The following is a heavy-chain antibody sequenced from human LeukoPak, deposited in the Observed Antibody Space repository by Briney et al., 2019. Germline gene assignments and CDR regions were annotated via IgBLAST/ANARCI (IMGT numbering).Heavy chain of an antibody. V-gene: IGHV4-59*08. Sequence: PSETLSLTCTVSGGSISSYYWSWIRQPPAKRLEWIGYIYYSGSTNYNPSLKSRVTISVDTSKNQFSLKLSSVTAADTAVYYCARYYYDILTGAPYFDYWGQGTLVTVSS. CDR1: GGSISSYY. CDR3: ARYYYDILTGAPYFDY. J-gene: IGHJ4*02. CDR2: IYYSGST. D-gene: IGHD3-9*01.